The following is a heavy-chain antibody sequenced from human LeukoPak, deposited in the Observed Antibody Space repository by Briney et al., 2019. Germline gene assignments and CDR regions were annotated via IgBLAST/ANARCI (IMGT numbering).Heavy chain of an antibody. D-gene: IGHD5-18*01. CDR2: IYHSGST. CDR1: GYSISSGYY. V-gene: IGHV4-38-2*02. J-gene: IGHJ4*02. CDR3: ARGYSYGPYY. Sequence: NPSETLSLTCTVSGYSISSGYYWGWIRQPPGKGLEWIGSIYHSGSTYYNPSLKSRVTISVDTSKNQFSLKLSSVTAADTAVYYCARGYSYGPYYWGQRTLVTVSS.